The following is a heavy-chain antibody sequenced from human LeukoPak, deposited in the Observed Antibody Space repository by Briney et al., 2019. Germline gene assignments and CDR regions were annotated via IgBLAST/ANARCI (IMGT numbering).Heavy chain of an antibody. CDR1: GYSFTSYW. V-gene: IGHV5-51*01. J-gene: IGHJ4*02. D-gene: IGHD6-19*01. Sequence: GETLKISCKGSGYSFTSYWIGGVRQVSGKGVGWMGIIYPGDYDIRYSPCFEGQGTISAAQSISTAYLQWSSLKASDTAMYYCATHIAVAGYWGQGTLVTVSS. CDR3: ATHIAVAGY. CDR2: IYPGDYDI.